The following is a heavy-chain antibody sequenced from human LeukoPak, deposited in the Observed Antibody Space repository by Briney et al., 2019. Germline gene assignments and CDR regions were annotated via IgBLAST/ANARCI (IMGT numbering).Heavy chain of an antibody. CDR3: ASLDTAMVTWRDN. D-gene: IGHD5-18*01. CDR1: GFTFSSYW. J-gene: IGHJ4*02. V-gene: IGHV3-74*01. Sequence: GGSLRLSCAASGFTFSSYWMHWVRQAPGKGLVWVSRINSDGSSTSYADSVKGRFTISRDNAKNSLFLQMNSLRVEDTAVYYCASLDTAMVTWRDNWGQGTLVTVPS. CDR2: INSDGSST.